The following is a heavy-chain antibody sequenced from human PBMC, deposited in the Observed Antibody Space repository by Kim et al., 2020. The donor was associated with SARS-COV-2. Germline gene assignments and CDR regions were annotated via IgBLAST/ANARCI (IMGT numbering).Heavy chain of an antibody. Sequence: STSYEQKFQGRLTMTRDTSTSTVYMELSSLRSEDTAVYYCARNVDSGYDNWGQGTLVTVSS. CDR2: ST. CDR3: ARNVDSGYDN. J-gene: IGHJ4*02. V-gene: IGHV1-46*01. D-gene: IGHD5-12*01.